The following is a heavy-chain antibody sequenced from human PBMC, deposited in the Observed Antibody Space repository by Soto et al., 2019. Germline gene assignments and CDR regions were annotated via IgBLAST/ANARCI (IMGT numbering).Heavy chain of an antibody. Sequence: GGSLRLSCAASGIGFNIYAMSWVRQAPGKGLEWVSAISSSGGSTYYADSVKGRFSISRDNSQNTVYLQMNSLRVEDTAVYYCAKGDTQGQCSSTSCFYYYGLDVWAQGTTVTVSS. CDR2: ISSSGGST. D-gene: IGHD2-2*01. J-gene: IGHJ6*02. CDR3: AKGDTQGQCSSTSCFYYYGLDV. V-gene: IGHV3-23*01. CDR1: GIGFNIYA.